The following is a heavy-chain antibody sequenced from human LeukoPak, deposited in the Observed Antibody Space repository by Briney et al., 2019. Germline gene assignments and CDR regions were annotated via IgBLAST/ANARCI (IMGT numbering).Heavy chain of an antibody. CDR3: ARGWSDYSHFDY. Sequence: SETLSLTCTVSGASISSYYWSWIRQPAGKGLEWIGRIYTSGSTNYNPSLKSRVTMSVDTSKNQFSLKVSSVTAADTAVYYCARGWSDYSHFDYRGQGTLVTVSS. CDR2: IYTSGST. CDR1: GASISSYY. V-gene: IGHV4-4*07. J-gene: IGHJ4*02. D-gene: IGHD3-3*01.